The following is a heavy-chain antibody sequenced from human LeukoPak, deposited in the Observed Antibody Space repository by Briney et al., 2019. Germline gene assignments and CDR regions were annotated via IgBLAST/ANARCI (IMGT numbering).Heavy chain of an antibody. CDR3: AKPQIWGSYRDYFDY. Sequence: ASVKVSCKASGYTFTNYNINWVRQATGQGLEWMGWMNPNIGNTGYAQKFQGRVTITRNTSISTAYMELSSLRSEDTAVYYCAKPQIWGSYRDYFDYWGQGTLVTVSS. CDR2: MNPNIGNT. V-gene: IGHV1-8*03. D-gene: IGHD3-16*02. J-gene: IGHJ4*02. CDR1: GYTFTNYN.